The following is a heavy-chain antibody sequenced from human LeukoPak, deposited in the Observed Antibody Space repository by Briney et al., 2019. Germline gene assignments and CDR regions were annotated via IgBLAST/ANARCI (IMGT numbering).Heavy chain of an antibody. D-gene: IGHD6-13*01. J-gene: IGHJ6*02. CDR3: AKDWADSSSWKLYYYYGMDV. CDR1: GPTFSSYG. CDR2: IRYDGSNK. V-gene: IGHV3-30*02. Sequence: GGSLRLSCAASGPTFSSYGMHWVRQAPGKGLEWVAFIRYDGSNKYYADSVKGRFTISRDNSKNTLYLQMNSLRAEDTAVYYCAKDWADSSSWKLYYYYGMDVWGQGTTVTVSS.